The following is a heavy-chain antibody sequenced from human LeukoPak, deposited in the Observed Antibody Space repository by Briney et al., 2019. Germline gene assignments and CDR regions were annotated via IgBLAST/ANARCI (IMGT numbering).Heavy chain of an antibody. V-gene: IGHV4-39*01. Sequence: SETLSLTCSVSGGSISSTNSYWGWIRQPPGKGLEWIANIYHGGRTFYNPSLKSRVTISVDTSKNQFSLNLSSLTATDTAVYYCARLAICWWAEVSTNYFDHWGQGALVIVSS. D-gene: IGHD3-9*01. CDR3: ARLAICWWAEVSTNYFDH. J-gene: IGHJ4*02. CDR1: GGSISSTNSY. CDR2: IYHGGRT.